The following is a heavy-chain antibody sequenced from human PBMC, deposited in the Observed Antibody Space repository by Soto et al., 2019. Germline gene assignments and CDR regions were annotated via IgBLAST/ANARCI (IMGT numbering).Heavy chain of an antibody. Sequence: GASVKVSCKASGYTFTSYDINWVRQATGQGLEWMGWMNPNSGNTGYAQKFQGRVTMTRNTSISTAYMELSSLRSEDTAVYYCARGWQLGPAYYFDYWGQGTLVTVSS. CDR2: MNPNSGNT. V-gene: IGHV1-8*01. CDR1: GYTFTSYD. D-gene: IGHD6-6*01. CDR3: ARGWQLGPAYYFDY. J-gene: IGHJ4*02.